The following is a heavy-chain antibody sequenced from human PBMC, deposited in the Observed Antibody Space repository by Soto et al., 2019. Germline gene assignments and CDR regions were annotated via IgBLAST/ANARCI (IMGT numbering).Heavy chain of an antibody. D-gene: IGHD6-19*01. J-gene: IGHJ4*02. V-gene: IGHV1-18*01. CDR3: ARDPVAGTYFDY. CDR2: INAYNGNT. Sequence: QAPGQVLEWMGWINAYNGNTNYAQKLQGRVTMTTDTSTSTAYMELRSLRSDDTAVYYCARDPVAGTYFDYWGQGTLVTVSS.